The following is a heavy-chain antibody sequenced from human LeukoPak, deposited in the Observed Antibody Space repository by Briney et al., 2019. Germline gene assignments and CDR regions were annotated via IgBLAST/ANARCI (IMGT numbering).Heavy chain of an antibody. Sequence: ASVKVSCKASGYTFTSYAMNWVRQAPGQGLEWMGWINTNTGNPSYAQGFTGRFVFSLDTSVSTAYLQISSLKAEDTAVYYCARDRETSYSSSWYYWGQGTLVTVSS. V-gene: IGHV7-4-1*02. CDR2: INTNTGNP. CDR1: GYTFTSYA. CDR3: ARDRETSYSSSWYY. D-gene: IGHD6-13*01. J-gene: IGHJ4*02.